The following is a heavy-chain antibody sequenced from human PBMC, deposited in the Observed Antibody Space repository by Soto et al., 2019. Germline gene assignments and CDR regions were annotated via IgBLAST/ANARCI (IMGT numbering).Heavy chain of an antibody. CDR2: IIPILDIP. CDR3: ASDFTGVLVLGASPPGGDNYGWDV. CDR1: GGTFSRYT. J-gene: IGHJ6*02. V-gene: IGHV1-69*02. Sequence: QVQLVQSGAEVKKPGSSVKVSCKASGGTFSRYTISWVRQAPGQGLEWMGRIIPILDIPNYAQNFQGRVTITADKSTSTAYMELSSLRSDDTAGYYCASDFTGVLVLGASPPGGDNYGWDVWGQGTTVTVSS. D-gene: IGHD2-15*01.